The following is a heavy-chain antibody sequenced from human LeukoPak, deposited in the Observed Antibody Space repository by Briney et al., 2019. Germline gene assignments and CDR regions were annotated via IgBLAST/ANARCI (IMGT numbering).Heavy chain of an antibody. D-gene: IGHD2-2*01. CDR1: GYTFNIYY. CDR2: INPNSGAT. CDR3: ARLADCSSSSCRSFDY. V-gene: IGHV1-2*02. Sequence: ASVKDSCKASGYTFNIYYMHWMRQAPGQRLEWMGWINPNSGATNYAQKFQGRVTMTRDTSISTAYMELSRLRSDDTAVYYCARLADCSSSSCRSFDYWGQGTLVTVSS. J-gene: IGHJ4*02.